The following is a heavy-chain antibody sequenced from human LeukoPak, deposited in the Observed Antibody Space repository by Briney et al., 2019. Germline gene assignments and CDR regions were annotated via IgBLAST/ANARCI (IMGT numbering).Heavy chain of an antibody. CDR1: GGSISSSSYY. D-gene: IGHD3-22*01. V-gene: IGHV4-39*07. J-gene: IGHJ3*02. Sequence: SETLSLTCTVSGGSISSSSYYWGWIRQPPGKGLEWIGSIYYSGSTYYNPSLKSRVTISVDTSKNQFSLKLSSVTAADTAVYYCAREKTEYYYDRKIGFDIWGQGTMVTVSS. CDR2: IYYSGST. CDR3: AREKTEYYYDRKIGFDI.